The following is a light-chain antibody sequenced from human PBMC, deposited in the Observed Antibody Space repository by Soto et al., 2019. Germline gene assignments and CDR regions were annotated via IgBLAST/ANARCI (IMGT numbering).Light chain of an antibody. Sequence: EIVLTQSPGTLSLSPGERATLSCRASQSVTSSYLAWYQQKPGQAPRLLIYGASRRATGIPDRFSGGGSGTDFTLTISRLEPEDFEVYYCQQYDSFIFTFGPGTKVDIK. CDR3: QQYDSFIFT. CDR1: QSVTSSY. V-gene: IGKV3-20*01. J-gene: IGKJ3*01. CDR2: GAS.